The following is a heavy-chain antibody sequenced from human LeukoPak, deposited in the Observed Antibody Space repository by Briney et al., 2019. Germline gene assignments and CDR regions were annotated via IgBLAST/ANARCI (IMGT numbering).Heavy chain of an antibody. V-gene: IGHV3-11*04. J-gene: IGHJ4*02. CDR2: ISSSGSTI. D-gene: IGHD5-24*01. Sequence: GGSLRLSCAASGFTFSDYYMSWIRQAPGKGLEWVSYISSSGSTIHYADSVKGRFTISRDNAKNSLYLQMNSLRAEDTAVYYCARDRRAWLPYYYFDYWGQGTLVTVSS. CDR1: GFTFSDYY. CDR3: ARDRRAWLPYYYFDY.